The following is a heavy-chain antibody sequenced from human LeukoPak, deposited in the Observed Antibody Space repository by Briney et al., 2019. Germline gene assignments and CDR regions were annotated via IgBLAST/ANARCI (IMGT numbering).Heavy chain of an antibody. CDR2: MNPNSGNT. V-gene: IGHV1-8*01. J-gene: IGHJ6*01. CDR3: ARGAGTRLDV. CDR1: GYTFTSYD. D-gene: IGHD2-2*01. Sequence: GASVNVSCKASGYTFTSYDINGVRQATGQGLEWMGWMNPNSGNTGYAQKFQGRVTMTRNTSISTAYMPLSRLRSKDTGVSYCARGAGTRLDVCGEAT.